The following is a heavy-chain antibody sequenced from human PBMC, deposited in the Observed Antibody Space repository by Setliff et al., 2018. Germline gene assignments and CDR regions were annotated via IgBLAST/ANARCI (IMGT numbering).Heavy chain of an antibody. Sequence: PSETLSLTCTVSGGSISNTYYYWSWIRQPAGKGLEWIGQIYTSWSTNYNPSLKSRVTISLDTSKNQFSLNLTSVTAADTAVYYCARATSGWYSAYYYYMDVWGKGTTVTVSS. J-gene: IGHJ6*03. D-gene: IGHD6-19*01. CDR3: ARATSGWYSAYYYYMDV. CDR2: IYTSWST. V-gene: IGHV4-61*09. CDR1: GGSISNTYYY.